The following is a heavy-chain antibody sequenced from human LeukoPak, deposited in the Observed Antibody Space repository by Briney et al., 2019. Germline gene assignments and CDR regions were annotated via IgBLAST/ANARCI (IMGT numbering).Heavy chain of an antibody. J-gene: IGHJ4*02. CDR1: GGSISTSNYY. Sequence: SETLSLTCTVSGGSISTSNYYWGWIRQPPGKGLEWIGEINHSGSTNYNPSLKSRVTISVDTSKNQFSLKLSSVTAADTAVYYCARKQWLGLFDYWGQGTLVTVSS. D-gene: IGHD6-19*01. CDR3: ARKQWLGLFDY. V-gene: IGHV4-39*07. CDR2: INHSGST.